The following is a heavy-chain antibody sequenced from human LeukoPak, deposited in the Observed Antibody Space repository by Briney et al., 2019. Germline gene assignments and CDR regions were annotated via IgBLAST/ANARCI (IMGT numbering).Heavy chain of an antibody. CDR2: ISSSGSTI. V-gene: IGHV3-48*03. D-gene: IGHD3-22*01. CDR3: ARDPPDYYDSSGYYQGGNAFDI. CDR1: GFTFSSYE. J-gene: IGHJ3*02. Sequence: GGSLRLSCAASGFTFSSYEMNWVRQAPGKGLEWVSYISSSGSTIYYADSVKGRFTISRDNAKNSLYLQMNSLRAEDTAAYYCARDPPDYYDSSGYYQGGNAFDIWGRGTMVTVSS.